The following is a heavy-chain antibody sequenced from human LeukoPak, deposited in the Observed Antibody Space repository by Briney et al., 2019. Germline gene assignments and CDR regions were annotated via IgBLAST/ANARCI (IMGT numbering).Heavy chain of an antibody. V-gene: IGHV3-30*04. CDR2: ISYDGPNK. CDR3: AKDSSGYWDY. Sequence: GRSLRLSCAASGFTFSSYAMHWVRRAPGKGLEWVAVISYDGPNKNYADSVKGRFTISRDNSKNTLYLQMNSLRAEDTAVYYCAKDSSGYWDYWGQGTLVTVSS. J-gene: IGHJ4*02. CDR1: GFTFSSYA. D-gene: IGHD1-26*01.